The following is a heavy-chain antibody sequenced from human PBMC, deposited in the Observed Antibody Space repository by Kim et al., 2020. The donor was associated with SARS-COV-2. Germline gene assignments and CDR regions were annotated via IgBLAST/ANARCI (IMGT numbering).Heavy chain of an antibody. V-gene: IGHV3-30*02. J-gene: IGHJ5*02. CDR3: VKSIVGAPFDP. Sequence: ADSGKRRFTIARDNSKNTLYLQMNSLRAEDTAVYYCVKSIVGAPFDPWGQGTLVTVSS. D-gene: IGHD1-26*01.